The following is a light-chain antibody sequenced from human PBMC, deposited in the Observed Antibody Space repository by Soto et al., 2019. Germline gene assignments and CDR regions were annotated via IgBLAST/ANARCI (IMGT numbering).Light chain of an antibody. CDR2: STN. CDR3: VLYMGSGIWV. V-gene: IGLV8-61*01. CDR1: SASVSTSYY. Sequence: QAVVTQEPSFSVSPGRTVTLTCGLSSASVSTSYYPSWYQQTPGQAPRTLINSTNTRSSGVPERFSGSILGNKAALTITGAQADDESDYYCVLYMGSGIWVFGGGTKLTVL. J-gene: IGLJ3*02.